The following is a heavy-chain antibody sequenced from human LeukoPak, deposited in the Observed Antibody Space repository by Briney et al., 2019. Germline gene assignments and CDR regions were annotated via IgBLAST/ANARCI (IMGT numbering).Heavy chain of an antibody. CDR2: ISAYNGNT. J-gene: IGHJ4*02. D-gene: IGHD3-10*01. Sequence: ASVKVSCRASGYTFTSYGISWVRQAPGQGLGWMGWISAYNGNTNYAQKLQGRVTMTTDTSTSTAYMELRSLRSDDTAVYYCARDVSSLMDYGSGSSHWGQGTLVTVSS. CDR1: GYTFTSYG. CDR3: ARDVSSLMDYGSGSSH. V-gene: IGHV1-18*01.